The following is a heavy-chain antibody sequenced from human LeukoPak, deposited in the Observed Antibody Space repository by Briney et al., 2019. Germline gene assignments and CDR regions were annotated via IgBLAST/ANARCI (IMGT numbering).Heavy chain of an antibody. J-gene: IGHJ5*02. D-gene: IGHD2-2*01. Sequence: GGSLRLSCAASGFTFSSYAMSWVRQAPGKGLGGVSAISGSGGSTYYADSVKGRFTISRDNSKNTLYLQMNSLRAEDTAVYYCAKGYCSSTSSPNWFDHWGQGTLVTVSS. CDR2: ISGSGGST. CDR1: GFTFSSYA. CDR3: AKGYCSSTSSPNWFDH. V-gene: IGHV3-23*01.